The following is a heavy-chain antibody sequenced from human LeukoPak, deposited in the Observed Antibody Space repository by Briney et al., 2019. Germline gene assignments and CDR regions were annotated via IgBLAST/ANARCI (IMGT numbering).Heavy chain of an antibody. J-gene: IGHJ4*02. CDR1: GGSFSGYY. CDR2: INHSGST. D-gene: IGHD6-19*01. V-gene: IGHV4-34*01. CDR3: ARRTRSIAVAGRYFDY. Sequence: SETLSLTCAVYGGSFSGYYWSWIRQPPGKGLEWIGEINHSGSTNYKPSLKSRVTISVDTSKNQFSLKLSSVTAADTAVYYCARRTRSIAVAGRYFDYWGQGTLVTVSS.